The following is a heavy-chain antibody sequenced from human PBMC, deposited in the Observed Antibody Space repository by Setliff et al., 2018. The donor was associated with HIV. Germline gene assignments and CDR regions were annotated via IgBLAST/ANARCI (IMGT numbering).Heavy chain of an antibody. Sequence: GGSLRLSCAASGFTFSSYTMNWVRQAPGKGLEWVSSISSSSSYIYYADSVKGRFTISRDNAKNSLYLQMNSLRAEDTAVYYCARSGSGSYYRNYYYYMDVWGKGTTVTVSS. CDR2: ISSSSSYI. CDR3: ARSGSGSYYRNYYYYMDV. D-gene: IGHD3-10*01. J-gene: IGHJ6*03. CDR1: GFTFSSYT. V-gene: IGHV3-21*01.